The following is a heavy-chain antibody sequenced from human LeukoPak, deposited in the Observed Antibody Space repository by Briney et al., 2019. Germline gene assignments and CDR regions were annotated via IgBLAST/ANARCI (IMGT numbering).Heavy chain of an antibody. D-gene: IGHD5-24*01. V-gene: IGHV3-21*01. CDR2: ISSGSSYI. Sequence: PGGSLRLSCAASGFTFSNYSMNWVRQAPGKGLEWVSSISSGSSYIYYADSVKGRFTISRDNAKNSLYLQMNSLRAEDTAIYYCTRVGYIDEGIDYWGQGTLVTVSS. CDR3: TRVGYIDEGIDY. J-gene: IGHJ4*02. CDR1: GFTFSNYS.